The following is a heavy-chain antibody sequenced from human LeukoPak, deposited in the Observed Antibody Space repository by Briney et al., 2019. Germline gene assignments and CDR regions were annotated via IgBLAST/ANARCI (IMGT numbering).Heavy chain of an antibody. J-gene: IGHJ5*02. CDR3: AWAPLYCSGGSCYVVWFDP. Sequence: ASVNVSCKASGYTFTSYGISWVRQAPGQGLEWMGWISAYNGNTNYAQKLQGRVTMTTDTSTSTAYMELRGLRSDDTAVYYCAWAPLYCSGGSCYVVWFDPWGQGTLVTVSS. V-gene: IGHV1-18*01. CDR1: GYTFTSYG. D-gene: IGHD2-15*01. CDR2: ISAYNGNT.